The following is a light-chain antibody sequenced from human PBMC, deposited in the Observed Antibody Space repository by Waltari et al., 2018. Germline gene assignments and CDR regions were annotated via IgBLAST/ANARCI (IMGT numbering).Light chain of an antibody. J-gene: IGKJ2*01. V-gene: IGKV1-39*01. CDR3: QQSYNTPRT. CDR1: QSVTSY. Sequence: DIQMIQSPSSLSASVGDRVTITCRASQSVTSYVNWYQQKPGTAPKLLIYADFTLPRGVPSRFSGSGSGTDFALTISSLQPEDFATYYCQQSYNTPRTFGQGTKLEIK. CDR2: ADF.